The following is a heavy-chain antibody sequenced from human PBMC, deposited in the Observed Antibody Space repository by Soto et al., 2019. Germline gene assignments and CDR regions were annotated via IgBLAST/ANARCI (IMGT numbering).Heavy chain of an antibody. CDR2: ISGSGDST. D-gene: IGHD3-10*01. J-gene: IGHJ4*02. V-gene: IGHV3-23*01. Sequence: EVQLLESGGGLVQPGGSLRLSCAASGFTFSSYAMRWVRQAPVKGLEWVSAISGSGDSTYYADSVKGRFTISRDNSKNTLYLQMNSLRAEDTAVYYCARRGSRRYYDYWGQGTLVTVSS. CDR1: GFTFSSYA. CDR3: ARRGSRRYYDY.